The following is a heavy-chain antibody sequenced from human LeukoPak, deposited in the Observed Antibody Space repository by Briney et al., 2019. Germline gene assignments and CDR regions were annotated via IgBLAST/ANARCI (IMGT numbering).Heavy chain of an antibody. Sequence: PGGSLRLSCTASGFTFDDYAMHWVRQAPGKGLEWVSGISWNSGSIGYADSVKGRFTISRDNSKNTLYLQMNSLRAEDTAVYYCARGRVVPAVVLDYWGQGTLVTVSS. D-gene: IGHD2-2*01. V-gene: IGHV3-9*01. CDR1: GFTFDDYA. CDR3: ARGRVVPAVVLDY. J-gene: IGHJ4*02. CDR2: ISWNSGSI.